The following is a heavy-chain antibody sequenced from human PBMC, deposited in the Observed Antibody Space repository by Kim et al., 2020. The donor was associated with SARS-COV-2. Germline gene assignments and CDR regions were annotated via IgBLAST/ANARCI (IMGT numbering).Heavy chain of an antibody. CDR2: IYYSGST. J-gene: IGHJ4*02. D-gene: IGHD1-26*01. V-gene: IGHV4-31*03. Sequence: SETLSLTCTVSGGSISSGGYYWSWIRQHPGKGLEWIGYIYYSGSTYYNPSLKSRVTISVDTSKNQFSLKLSSVTAADTAVYYCARDGELGGFDYWGQGTLVTVSS. CDR1: GGSISSGGYY. CDR3: ARDGELGGFDY.